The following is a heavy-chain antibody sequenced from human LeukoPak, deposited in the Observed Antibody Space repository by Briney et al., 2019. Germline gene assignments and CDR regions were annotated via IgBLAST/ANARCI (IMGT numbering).Heavy chain of an antibody. CDR1: GFTVSSNY. D-gene: IGHD5-24*01. V-gene: IGHV3-66*01. Sequence: GGSLRLSCEVSGFTVSSNYMTWVRQAPGKGLEWVSVLYDHGATFYPDSVKGRFTISRDNSKNTLYLHMNSLRAEDTAVYYCARGPYRDDYNLGAIDIWGQGTMVTVSS. CDR2: LYDHGAT. J-gene: IGHJ3*02. CDR3: ARGPYRDDYNLGAIDI.